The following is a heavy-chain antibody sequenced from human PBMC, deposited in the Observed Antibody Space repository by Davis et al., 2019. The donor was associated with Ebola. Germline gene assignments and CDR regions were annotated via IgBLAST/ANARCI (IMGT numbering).Heavy chain of an antibody. Sequence: ASVKVSCKASGYTFISYDIHWVRRAAGQGLEWMGWMNPNSGNTGYAPKFQGRVTMTRDTSISTAYMEVRSLRSEDTAVYYCARDLIPIFSVHKFDPWGQGTLVTVSS. CDR2: MNPNSGNT. J-gene: IGHJ5*02. V-gene: IGHV1-8*01. CDR3: ARDLIPIFSVHKFDP. CDR1: GYTFISYD. D-gene: IGHD3-9*01.